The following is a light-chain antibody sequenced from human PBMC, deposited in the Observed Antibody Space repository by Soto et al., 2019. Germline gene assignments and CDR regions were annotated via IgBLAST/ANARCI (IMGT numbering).Light chain of an antibody. Sequence: QSVLTQPASVSGSPGQSITISCTGTSGDIGSYNRVSWYQQHPGKAPKLIIYEVTDRPSGVSNRFSGSKSGNTASLTISGLQAEDEAEYYCSSYTNINTRACVXGTGTKVTVL. CDR3: SSYTNINTRACV. V-gene: IGLV2-14*01. J-gene: IGLJ1*01. CDR2: EVT. CDR1: SGDIGSYNR.